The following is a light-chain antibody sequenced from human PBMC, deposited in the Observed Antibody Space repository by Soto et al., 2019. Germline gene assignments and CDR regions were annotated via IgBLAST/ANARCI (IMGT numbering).Light chain of an antibody. CDR1: QSISSW. J-gene: IGKJ2*01. V-gene: IGKV1-5*03. CDR3: QQYNTISRA. Sequence: DIPMTQSPSTLSASVGDRVTITCRASQSISSWLAWYQQKPGKAPKLLIYKASNLQSGVPSRFSGSGSGTEFTLTISSLQPDDFATYYCQQYNTISRAFGQGTKLEIK. CDR2: KAS.